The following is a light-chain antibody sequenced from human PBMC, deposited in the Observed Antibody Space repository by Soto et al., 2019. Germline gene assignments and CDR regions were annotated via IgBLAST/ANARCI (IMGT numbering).Light chain of an antibody. V-gene: IGLV2-14*03. CDR1: SSDVGAYNF. Sequence: QSALTQPASVAGSPGQSITISCTGTSSDVGAYNFVSWYQQHPGKVPKIMIFDVSSRPSGVSDRFSGSKSGNTASLTISGLQAEDVGDYYCSSYTRSSTHVFGSGTTVNVL. J-gene: IGLJ1*01. CDR2: DVS. CDR3: SSYTRSSTHV.